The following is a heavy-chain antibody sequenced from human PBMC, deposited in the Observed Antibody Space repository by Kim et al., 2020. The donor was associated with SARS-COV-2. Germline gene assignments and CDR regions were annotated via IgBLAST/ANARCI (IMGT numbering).Heavy chain of an antibody. Sequence: ASVKVSCKVSGYTLTELSMHWVRQAPGKGLEWMGGFDPEDGETIYAQKFQGRVTMTEDTSTDTTYMELSSLRSEDTAVYYCATDGNSSSWYFPADWGQGTLVTVSS. V-gene: IGHV1-24*01. CDR3: ATDGNSSSWYFPAD. CDR2: FDPEDGET. CDR1: GYTLTELS. D-gene: IGHD6-13*01. J-gene: IGHJ4*02.